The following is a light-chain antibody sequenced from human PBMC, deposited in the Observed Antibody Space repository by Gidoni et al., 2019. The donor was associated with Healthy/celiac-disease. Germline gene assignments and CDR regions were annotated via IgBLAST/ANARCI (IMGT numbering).Light chain of an antibody. V-gene: IGKV3-15*01. CDR1: QSVSRN. Sequence: EIVMTQSPATLSVSPGERATLSCRASQSVSRNLAWYQQKPGQAPRLLIFGASTRATGIPARFSGSWSGTEFTLTISSLQSEAFAVYFCQQYNNWPWTFGQGTKVEIK. J-gene: IGKJ1*01. CDR3: QQYNNWPWT. CDR2: GAS.